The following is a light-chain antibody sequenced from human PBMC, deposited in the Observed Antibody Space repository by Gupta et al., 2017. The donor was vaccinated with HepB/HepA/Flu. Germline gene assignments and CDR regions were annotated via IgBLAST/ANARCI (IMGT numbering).Light chain of an antibody. CDR1: SPRVGKNY. CDR2: DNS. Sequence: QSVLTQPPSVSAAPGEKVTISCSGSSPRVGKNYVSLYQQLPGSAPKVLIYDNSKRPSGIPDRFSGSKSGTSATLRITGLQTGDEADYYCGTWDTSLSAVVFGGGTRLTVL. V-gene: IGLV1-51*01. J-gene: IGLJ3*02. CDR3: GTWDTSLSAVV.